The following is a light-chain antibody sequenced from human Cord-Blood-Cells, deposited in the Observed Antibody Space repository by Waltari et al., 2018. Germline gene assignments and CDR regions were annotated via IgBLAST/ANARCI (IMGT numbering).Light chain of an antibody. CDR2: DVS. Sequence: QSALTQPASVSGSPGQSITISCTGTSRDVGGYNSVPWYQQHPGKAPKLMIYDVSNRPSGVSNRFSGSKSGNTASLTISGLQAEDEADYYCSSYTSSSTLAVFGGGTKLTVL. J-gene: IGLJ2*01. CDR1: SRDVGGYNS. V-gene: IGLV2-14*01. CDR3: SSYTSSSTLAV.